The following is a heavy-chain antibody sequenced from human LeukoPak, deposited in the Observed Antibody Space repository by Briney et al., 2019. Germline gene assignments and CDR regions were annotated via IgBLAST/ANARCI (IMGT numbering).Heavy chain of an antibody. V-gene: IGHV1-2*02. CDR2: INPNSGGT. J-gene: IGHJ4*02. CDR3: ARGGYYYDSSASTPKFDY. CDR1: GYTFTGYY. Sequence: ASVKVSCKASGYTFTGYYMHWVRQAPGQGLEWMGWINPNSGGTNYAQKFQGRVTMTRDTSISTAYMELSRLRSDDTAAYYCARGGYYYDSSASTPKFDYWGQGTLVTVSS. D-gene: IGHD3-22*01.